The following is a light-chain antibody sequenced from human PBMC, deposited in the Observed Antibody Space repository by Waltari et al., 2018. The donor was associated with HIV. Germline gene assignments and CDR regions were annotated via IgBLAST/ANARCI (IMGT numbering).Light chain of an antibody. Sequence: QSALTQPASVSGSPGQSVIISCTGSTSDIAYYNYVSWYQQQSGKAPKALIYEVTNRASGISSRFSGSKSGNAAYLTISGLQTDDEGDYFCSSYTKSGIVVFG. CDR2: EVT. CDR1: TSDIAYYNY. V-gene: IGLV2-14*01. J-gene: IGLJ1*01. CDR3: SSYTKSGIVV.